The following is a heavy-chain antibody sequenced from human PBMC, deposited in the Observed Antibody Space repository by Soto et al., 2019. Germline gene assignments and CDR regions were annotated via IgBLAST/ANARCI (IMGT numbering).Heavy chain of an antibody. CDR1: GFTFSDSY. J-gene: IGHJ6*02. CDR2: ITFSGNTV. Sequence: NPGGSLRLSCAASGFTFSDSYMSWIRQAPGKGLEWISYITFSGNTVYYADSLKGRFTISRDNAKNSLYLQMNRLRAEDTAVYYCARVSWREKYGMDVWGQGTTVTLSS. CDR3: ARVSWREKYGMDV. V-gene: IGHV3-11*01.